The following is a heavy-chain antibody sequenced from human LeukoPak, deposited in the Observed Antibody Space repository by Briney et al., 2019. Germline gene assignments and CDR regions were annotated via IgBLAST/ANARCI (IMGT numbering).Heavy chain of an antibody. J-gene: IGHJ4*02. V-gene: IGHV4-34*01. CDR1: SGSFSHNY. CDR2: IHPSGTT. Sequence: SETLSLTCTVYSGSFSHNYWNWIRQPPGKGLEWIGEIHPSGTTTYNPSLESRVSISVDTPNNQFSLTVTSVTAADTAIYYCARGVDSAKVGYWGRGTLVTVSS. CDR3: ARGVDSAKVGY. D-gene: IGHD3-3*01.